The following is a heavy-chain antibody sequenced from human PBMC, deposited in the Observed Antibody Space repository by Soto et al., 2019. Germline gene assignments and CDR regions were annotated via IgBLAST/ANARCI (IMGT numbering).Heavy chain of an antibody. CDR3: VMVDNYVTPTPHDV. CDR2: ISPYTGNT. D-gene: IGHD3-16*01. J-gene: IGHJ6*02. CDR1: GYIFVNYG. V-gene: IGHV1-18*01. Sequence: QVQLVQSGDEVKKPGASVKVSCKASGYIFVNYGIAWVRQAPGQGLEWMGWISPYTGNTHSATKIQGRLTLTTDTSTSTAYMDLGSLTSDDTAVYYCVMVDNYVTPTPHDVWGQGTTVNVSS.